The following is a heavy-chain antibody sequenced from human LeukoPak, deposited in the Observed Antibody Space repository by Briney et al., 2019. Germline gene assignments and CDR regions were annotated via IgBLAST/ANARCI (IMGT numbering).Heavy chain of an antibody. V-gene: IGHV3-21*01. CDR3: PTPIADSGSYDY. Sequence: PGGSLRLSCAASGFTFRSYSMNWVRQAPGKGLEWVSSISTSRSYIYYADSVKGRFTISRDNAKNSLYLQMNSLRAEDTAVYYCPTPIADSGSYDYWGQGTLVTVSS. J-gene: IGHJ4*02. CDR2: ISTSRSYI. D-gene: IGHD3-22*01. CDR1: GFTFRSYS.